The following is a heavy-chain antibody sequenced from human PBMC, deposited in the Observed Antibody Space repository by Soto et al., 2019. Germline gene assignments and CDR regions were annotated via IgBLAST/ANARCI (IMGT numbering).Heavy chain of an antibody. CDR3: ASRGSGSYYDY. V-gene: IGHV3-23*01. J-gene: IGHJ4*02. CDR1: GFTFSSYA. Sequence: EVQLLESGGGLVQPGGSLRLSCAASGFTFSSYAMRWVRQAPVKGLEWVSAISGSGGSTYYADSVKGRFTNSRDNSKNTLYLHMNSLRAYDTAVYYSASRGSGSYYDYWGEGTLVIISS. D-gene: IGHD1-26*01. CDR2: ISGSGGST.